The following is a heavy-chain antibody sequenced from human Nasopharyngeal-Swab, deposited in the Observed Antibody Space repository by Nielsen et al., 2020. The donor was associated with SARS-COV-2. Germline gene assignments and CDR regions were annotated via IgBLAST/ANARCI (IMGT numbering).Heavy chain of an antibody. CDR2: ISAYNGNT. CDR1: GYTFINYG. V-gene: IGHV1-18*01. Sequence: ASVKVSCKASGYTFINYGISWVRQAPGQGLEWMGWISAYNGNTNYAQKLQGRVTMTTDTSTSTAYMELRSLRSDDTAVYYCARDVTTVTTPYFDYWGQGTLVTVSP. CDR3: ARDVTTVTTPYFDY. D-gene: IGHD4-17*01. J-gene: IGHJ4*02.